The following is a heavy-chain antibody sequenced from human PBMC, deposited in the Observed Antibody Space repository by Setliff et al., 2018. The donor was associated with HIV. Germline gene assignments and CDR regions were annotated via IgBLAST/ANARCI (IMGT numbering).Heavy chain of an antibody. CDR3: AGVRLYNTALDY. CDR2: FYSGGST. CDR1: GFTVSTYY. V-gene: IGHV3-66*02. J-gene: IGHJ4*02. D-gene: IGHD3-3*01. Sequence: HPGGSLRLSCAASGFTVSTYYMSWVRQAPGKGLEWVSTFYSGGSTYHADSVKGRFTRSRDTSKNTLFLQMNSLRPEDTAVYYCAGVRLYNTALDYWGQGTRVTVSS.